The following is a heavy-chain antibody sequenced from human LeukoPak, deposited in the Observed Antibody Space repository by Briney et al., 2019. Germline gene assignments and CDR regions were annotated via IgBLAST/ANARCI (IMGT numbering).Heavy chain of an antibody. CDR1: GDSVSSTTSA. J-gene: IGHJ4*02. Sequence: SQTLSLTCAISGDSVSSTTSAWTWIRQSPSRGLEWLGRTYYRSQWRNDYADSVKSRITFNSDTSKNQFSLQLNSVTPEGTAVYYCAREWGRGGNTVDYFDYWGLGTMVTVSA. CDR2: TYYRSQWRN. V-gene: IGHV6-1*01. CDR3: AREWGRGGNTVDYFDY. D-gene: IGHD4-23*01.